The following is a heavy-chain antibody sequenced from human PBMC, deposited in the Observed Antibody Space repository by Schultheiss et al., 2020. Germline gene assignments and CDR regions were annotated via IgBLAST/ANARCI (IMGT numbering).Heavy chain of an antibody. CDR2: ISWNSGSI. CDR1: GFTFDDYA. J-gene: IGHJ4*02. D-gene: IGHD4-17*01. Sequence: GGSLRLSCAASGFTFDDYAMHWVRQAPGKGLEWVSGISWNSGSIGYADSVKGRFTISRDNAKNTLYLQMSSLRDEDTAVYYCARDLGVTTETTGVGGYWGQGTLVTVSS. V-gene: IGHV3-9*01. CDR3: ARDLGVTTETTGVGGY.